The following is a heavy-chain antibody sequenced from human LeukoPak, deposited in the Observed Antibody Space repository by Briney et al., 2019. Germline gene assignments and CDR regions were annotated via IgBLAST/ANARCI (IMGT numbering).Heavy chain of an antibody. V-gene: IGHV3-23*01. CDR2: ISGSGGST. J-gene: IGHJ4*02. CDR3: AKDHGSGWCLDY. CDR1: GFTFSSYA. D-gene: IGHD6-19*01. Sequence: GGSLRLSCAASGFTFSSYAMSWVRQAPGKGLEWVSAISGSGGSTYYADSVKGRFTISRDNSKNTLYLQMNSPRAEDTAVYYCAKDHGSGWCLDYWGQGTLVTVSS.